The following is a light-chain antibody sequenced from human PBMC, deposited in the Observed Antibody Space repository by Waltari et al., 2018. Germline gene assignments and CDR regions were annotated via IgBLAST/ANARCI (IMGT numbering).Light chain of an antibody. V-gene: IGLV3-21*04. CDR2: YDR. Sequence: SYVVTQPPSVSVAPGETATITGGGDNIGTYRLHWYQQKAGQPPVLVIFYDRDRPSGIPDRFSGSNSGNTATLTISRVEAGDEARYYCHVWHPHVDPGVFGTGTEVTVL. J-gene: IGLJ1*01. CDR3: HVWHPHVDPGV. CDR1: NIGTYR.